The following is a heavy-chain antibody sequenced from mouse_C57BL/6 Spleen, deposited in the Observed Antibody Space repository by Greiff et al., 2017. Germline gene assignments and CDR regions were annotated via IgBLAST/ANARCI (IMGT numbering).Heavy chain of an antibody. D-gene: IGHD1-1*01. V-gene: IGHV1-81*01. J-gene: IGHJ4*01. Sequence: QVQLQQSGAELARPWASVSLSCKASGYTFTSYGISWVKQITGQGLEWIGEIYPRSGNSYYNEKFKGKAILTADKSSSTAYMELRRLTSEDSAVYFCAREDGSSPMDYWGQGTSVTVSS. CDR1: GYTFTSYG. CDR3: AREDGSSPMDY. CDR2: IYPRSGNS.